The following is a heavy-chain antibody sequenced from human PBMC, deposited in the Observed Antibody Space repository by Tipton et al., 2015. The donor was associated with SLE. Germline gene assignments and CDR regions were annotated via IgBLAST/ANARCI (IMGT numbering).Heavy chain of an antibody. Sequence: GSLRLSCAASGFTFSNYNMNWVRQAPGKGLEWVSSISTSSSYIYYADSMKGRFTISRDNSKNMLYLQMNSLGVEDTAVYYCARDRRNYDSSGYTDDAFDIWGQGTRVTVSS. CDR3: ARDRRNYDSSGYTDDAFDI. CDR1: GFTFSNYN. J-gene: IGHJ3*02. D-gene: IGHD3-22*01. V-gene: IGHV3-21*01. CDR2: ISTSSSYI.